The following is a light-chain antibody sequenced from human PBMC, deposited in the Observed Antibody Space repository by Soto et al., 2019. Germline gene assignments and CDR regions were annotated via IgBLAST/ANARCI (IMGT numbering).Light chain of an antibody. CDR3: CSYAGSAYV. Sequence: QSALTQPRSVSGSPGQSVTISCTGTSSDVGGYNYVSWYQHHPGKAPKLMIYDVSKRPSGVPDRFSGSKSGNTASLTISGRQAEDEADYYCCSYAGSAYVFGTGTKLTVL. CDR2: DVS. J-gene: IGLJ1*01. V-gene: IGLV2-11*01. CDR1: SSDVGGYNY.